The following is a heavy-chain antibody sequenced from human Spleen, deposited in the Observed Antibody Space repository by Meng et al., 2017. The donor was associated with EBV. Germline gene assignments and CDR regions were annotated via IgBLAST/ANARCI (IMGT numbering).Heavy chain of an antibody. CDR2: INTNTGDP. D-gene: IGHD3-10*01. CDR1: GYGFIHYP. CDR3: ARELYSSGSFG. Sequence: QVKLAQSGSELQKPGASVKVSCKASGYGFIHYPIHWVRQAPGKGFEWMGWINTNTGDPTYAQGFKGRFVFSLDTSVTTAYLQISSLKAEDTAVYYCARELYSSGSFGWGQGTLVTVSS. V-gene: IGHV7-4-1*02. J-gene: IGHJ4*02.